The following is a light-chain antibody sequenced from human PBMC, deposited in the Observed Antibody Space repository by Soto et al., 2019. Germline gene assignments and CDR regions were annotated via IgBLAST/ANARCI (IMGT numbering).Light chain of an antibody. CDR3: QQRSNWPPTWT. CDR2: DAS. J-gene: IGKJ1*01. Sequence: EMVLTQSPGTLSLSPGERATLSCRSSQSVSSYLAWYQQKPGQTPRLLIYDASNRATGIPARFSGSGSGTDFTLTISSLEPEDFAVYYCQQRSNWPPTWTFGQGTKVDIK. V-gene: IGKV3-11*01. CDR1: QSVSSY.